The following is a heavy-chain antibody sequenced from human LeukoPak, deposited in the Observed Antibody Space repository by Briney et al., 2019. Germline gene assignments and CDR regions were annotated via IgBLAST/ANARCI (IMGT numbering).Heavy chain of an antibody. CDR3: ARQKQAGKRGYYYGSGSSFDY. CDR1: GGSISSYY. D-gene: IGHD3-10*01. V-gene: IGHV4-4*09. CDR2: IYTSGST. J-gene: IGHJ4*02. Sequence: SETLSLTCTVSGGSISSYYWSWIRQPPGKGLEWIGYIYTSGSTNYNPSLKSRVTISVDTSKNQFSLKLSSVTAADTAVYYCARQKQAGKRGYYYGSGSSFDYWGQGTLVTVSS.